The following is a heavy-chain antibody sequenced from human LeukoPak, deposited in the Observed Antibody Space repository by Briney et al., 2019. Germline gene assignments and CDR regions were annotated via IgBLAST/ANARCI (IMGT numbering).Heavy chain of an antibody. J-gene: IGHJ5*02. CDR3: AKCRHPTVVTPIWFDP. Sequence: PGGSLRLSCAASGFTFSSYAMSWVRQAPGKGLEWVSAISGSGGSTYYADSVKGRFTISRDNSKNTLYLQMNSLRAEDTAVYYCAKCRHPTVVTPIWFDPWGQGTLVTVSS. V-gene: IGHV3-23*01. CDR2: ISGSGGST. CDR1: GFTFSSYA. D-gene: IGHD4-23*01.